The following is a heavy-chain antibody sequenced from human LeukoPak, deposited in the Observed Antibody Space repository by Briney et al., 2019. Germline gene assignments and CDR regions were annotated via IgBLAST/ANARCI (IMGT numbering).Heavy chain of an antibody. CDR3: ARVRSGVNAFDI. V-gene: IGHV3-9*01. Sequence: GGSLRLSCAASGFTFDDYAMHWVRQAPGKGLEWVSGISWDSGSVDSADSVKGRFTISRDNARNSLYLQMNSLRAEDTAVYYCARVRSGVNAFDIWGQGTMVTVSS. J-gene: IGHJ3*02. D-gene: IGHD6-19*01. CDR1: GFTFDDYA. CDR2: ISWDSGSV.